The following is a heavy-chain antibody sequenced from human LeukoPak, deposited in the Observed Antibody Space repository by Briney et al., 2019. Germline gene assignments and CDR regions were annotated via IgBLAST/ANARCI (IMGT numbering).Heavy chain of an antibody. CDR1: GFTFDDYA. CDR2: ISWNSGSI. Sequence: GRSLRLSGAASGFTFDDYAMHWVRQAPGKGLEWVSGISWNSGSIGYADSVKGRFTISRDNAKNSLYLQMNSLRAEDTALYYCAKGYYYDSSGYYDYWGQGTLVTVSS. V-gene: IGHV3-9*01. CDR3: AKGYYYDSSGYYDY. J-gene: IGHJ4*02. D-gene: IGHD3-22*01.